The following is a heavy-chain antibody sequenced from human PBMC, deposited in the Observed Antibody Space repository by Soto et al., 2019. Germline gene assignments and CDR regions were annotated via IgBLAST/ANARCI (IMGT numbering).Heavy chain of an antibody. J-gene: IGHJ6*02. CDR3: ARAHSMDV. Sequence: SGSGGDTYYPGSVKGRFTISRENAKNSLYLQMNSLRAGDTAVYYCARAHSMDVWGQGTTVTVSS. CDR2: SGSGGDT. V-gene: IGHV3-13*01.